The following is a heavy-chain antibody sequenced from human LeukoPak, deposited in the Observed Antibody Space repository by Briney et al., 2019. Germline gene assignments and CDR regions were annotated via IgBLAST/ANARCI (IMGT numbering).Heavy chain of an antibody. V-gene: IGHV7-4-1*02. D-gene: IGHD6-19*01. CDR3: ARSAVAGTPDYFDY. Sequence: GASVKVSCKASGYTFTSYAMNWVRQVPGQGLEWMGWINTNTGNPTYAQGFTGRFVFSLDTSVSTAYLQISSLKAEDTAVYYCARSAVAGTPDYFDYWGQGTLVTVSS. CDR1: GYTFTSYA. J-gene: IGHJ4*02. CDR2: INTNTGNP.